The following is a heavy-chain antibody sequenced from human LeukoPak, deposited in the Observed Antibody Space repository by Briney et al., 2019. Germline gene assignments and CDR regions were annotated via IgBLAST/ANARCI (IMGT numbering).Heavy chain of an antibody. CDR2: INPNSGGT. CDR1: GYTVSDYF. CDR3: ARDLSSTSNWELDY. V-gene: IGHV1-2*06. D-gene: IGHD7-27*01. Sequence: ASVKVSCKASGYTVSDYFIHWVRQAPGQGLEWMGQINPNSGGTEYAQNFQGRVTMTRDTSISASYMELNRLTSDDTAIYYCARDLSSTSNWELDYWGQGTLVTVSS. J-gene: IGHJ4*02.